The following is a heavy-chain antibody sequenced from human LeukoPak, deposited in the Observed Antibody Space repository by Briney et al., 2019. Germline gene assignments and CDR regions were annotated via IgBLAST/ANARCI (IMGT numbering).Heavy chain of an antibody. J-gene: IGHJ6*02. CDR2: IIPILGIA. CDR3: ARAYSSSSGGGMDV. CDR1: GGTFSSYT. D-gene: IGHD6-6*01. V-gene: IGHV1-69*02. Sequence: SVKVSCKASGGTFSSYTISWVRQAPGQGLEWMGRIIPILGIANYAQKFQGRVTITADKSTSTAYMELSSLKSEDTAVYYCARAYSSSSGGGMDVWGQGTTVTVSS.